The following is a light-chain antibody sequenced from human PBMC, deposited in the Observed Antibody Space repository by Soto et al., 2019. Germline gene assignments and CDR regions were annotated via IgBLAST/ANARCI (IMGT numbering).Light chain of an antibody. V-gene: IGKV3-20*01. Sequence: EIVLTQSPDTLSLSPGERATLSCRASQSVSSTLAWYQQKPGQAPRLLIYGASTRATGIPARFSGSGSGTEFTLTISRLEPEDFAVYYCQQYGSSPWTFGQGTKVDIK. J-gene: IGKJ1*01. CDR1: QSVSST. CDR3: QQYGSSPWT. CDR2: GAS.